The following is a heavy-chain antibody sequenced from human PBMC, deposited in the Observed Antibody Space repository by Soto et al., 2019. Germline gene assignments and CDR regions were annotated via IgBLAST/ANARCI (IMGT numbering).Heavy chain of an antibody. J-gene: IGHJ4*02. V-gene: IGHV4-4*07. D-gene: IGHD3-10*01. CDR1: GGSISSYY. Sequence: SETLSLTCTVSGGSISSYYWSWLRQPAGKGLEWIGRIYTSGSTNYNPSLKSRVTMSVDTSKNQFSLKLSSVTAADTAVYYCARDVVVRGVGFTYFDYRGQGTLATVSS. CDR3: ARDVVVRGVGFTYFDY. CDR2: IYTSGST.